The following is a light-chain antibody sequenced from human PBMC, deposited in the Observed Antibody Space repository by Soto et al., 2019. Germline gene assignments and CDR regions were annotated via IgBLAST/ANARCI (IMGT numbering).Light chain of an antibody. V-gene: IGKV3-20*01. Sequence: EIVLTQSPGTLSLSPGERATLSCRASQSVSSSYLAWYQQKPGQAPRLLIYGASSRATAIPDRFSGSGSGTDFNLTISRLEPEDFAVYSSQQYGSSPPYTFGQGTKLEIK. J-gene: IGKJ2*01. CDR1: QSVSSSY. CDR2: GAS. CDR3: QQYGSSPPYT.